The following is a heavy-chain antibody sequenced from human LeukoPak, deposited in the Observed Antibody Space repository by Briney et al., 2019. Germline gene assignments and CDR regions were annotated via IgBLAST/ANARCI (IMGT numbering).Heavy chain of an antibody. CDR2: ISASGTTI. CDR1: GSTFSSYE. Sequence: GGSLRLSCAASGSTFSSYEMNWVRQAPGKGLEWVSYISASGTTIYYADSVKGRFTMSRDNAKNSLYLQMNSLGAEDTAVYYCARDPTSYIYGFLDYWGQGTLVTVSS. CDR3: ARDPTSYIYGFLDY. V-gene: IGHV3-48*03. J-gene: IGHJ4*02. D-gene: IGHD5-18*01.